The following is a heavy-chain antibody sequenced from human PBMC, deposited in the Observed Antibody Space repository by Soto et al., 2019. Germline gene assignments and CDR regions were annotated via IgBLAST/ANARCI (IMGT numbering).Heavy chain of an antibody. CDR3: ARVLTRAYCANGVCSGYYYGMDV. J-gene: IGHJ6*02. D-gene: IGHD2-8*01. Sequence: LSCAASGFTFSSYSMNWVRQAPGKGLEWVSSISSSSSYIYYADSVKGRFTISRDNAKNSLYLQMNSLRAEDTAVYYCARVLTRAYCANGVCSGYYYGMDVWGQGTTVTVSS. CDR1: GFTFSSYS. V-gene: IGHV3-21*01. CDR2: ISSSSSYI.